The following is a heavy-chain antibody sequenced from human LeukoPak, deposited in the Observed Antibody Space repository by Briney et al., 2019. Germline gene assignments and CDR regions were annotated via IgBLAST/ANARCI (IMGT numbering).Heavy chain of an antibody. D-gene: IGHD6-19*01. Sequence: PSETLSLTCTVSGGSISSSSYYWDWIRQPPGKGLEWIGNIYYSGSTYYNPSLKSRVTISVDTSKNQFSLKLRSVTAADTALYYCARAGSGWYSDSWGQGTLVTVSS. J-gene: IGHJ4*02. CDR1: GGSISSSSYY. CDR2: IYYSGST. CDR3: ARAGSGWYSDS. V-gene: IGHV4-39*01.